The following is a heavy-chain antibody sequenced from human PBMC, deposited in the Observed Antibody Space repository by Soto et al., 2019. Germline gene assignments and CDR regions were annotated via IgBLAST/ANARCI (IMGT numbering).Heavy chain of an antibody. D-gene: IGHD1-26*01. V-gene: IGHV1-69*06. CDR3: ARGGIGSQSYAFDI. CDR1: GGTFNNYA. J-gene: IGHJ3*02. Sequence: QVQLVQSGAELKKPGSSVRVSCKASGGTFNNYAVHWVRQAPGQGLEWMGGIIPKFSTSSSAQKFQGRVTMTVDSSTNPAYMELISLRSEDTALYYCARGGIGSQSYAFDIWGQGTAVTVSS. CDR2: IIPKFSTS.